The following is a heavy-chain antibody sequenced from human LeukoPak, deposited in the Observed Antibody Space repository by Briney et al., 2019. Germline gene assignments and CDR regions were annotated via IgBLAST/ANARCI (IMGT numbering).Heavy chain of an antibody. CDR2: INPNSGGT. J-gene: IGHJ4*02. CDR1: GYTFTSYD. V-gene: IGHV1-2*02. CDR3: ARGGTGTGGTDFDY. D-gene: IGHD1-1*01. Sequence: ASVKVSCKASGYTFTSYDINWVRQATGQGLEWMGWINPNSGGTNYAQKFQGRVTMARDTSISTAYMELSRLRSDDTAVYYCARGGTGTGGTDFDYWGQGTLVTVSS.